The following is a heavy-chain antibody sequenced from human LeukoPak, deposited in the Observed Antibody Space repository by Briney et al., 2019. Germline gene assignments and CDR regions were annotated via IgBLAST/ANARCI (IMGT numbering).Heavy chain of an antibody. D-gene: IGHD3-3*01. Sequence: GGSLRLSCAASGFTFSSYAMHWVRQAPGKGLEWVAVISYDGSNKYYADSVKGRFTISRDNSKNTLYLQMNSLRAEDTAVYYCARDFQLYYDLWSGSLDYWGQGTLVTVSS. CDR3: ARDFQLYYDLWSGSLDY. J-gene: IGHJ4*02. CDR2: ISYDGSNK. V-gene: IGHV3-30*01. CDR1: GFTFSSYA.